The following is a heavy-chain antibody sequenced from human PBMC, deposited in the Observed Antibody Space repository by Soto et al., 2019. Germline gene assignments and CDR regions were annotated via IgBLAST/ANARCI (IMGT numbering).Heavy chain of an antibody. V-gene: IGHV3-74*01. J-gene: IGHJ1*01. CDR2: ISDNGGST. CDR3: AREYYSSGTH. CDR1: GFTFSTYW. D-gene: IGHD3-10*01. Sequence: EVQLVESGGGLVQPGGSLRLSCAASGFTFSTYWMQWVRQVPGEGLVWVSSISDNGGSTTYADSVKGRFTISRDNAKNTLYLQMNGLRVEDTAISYCAREYYSSGTHWGQGTLVTVST.